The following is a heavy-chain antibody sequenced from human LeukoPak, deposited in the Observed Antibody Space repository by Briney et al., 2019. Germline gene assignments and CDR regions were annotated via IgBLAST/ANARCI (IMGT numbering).Heavy chain of an antibody. J-gene: IGHJ5*02. V-gene: IGHV3-21*01. CDR1: GFTFSSYS. Sequence: GGSLRLSCAASGFTFSSYSMNWVRQAPGKGLERVSSISSSSSYIYYADSVKGRFTISRDNAKNSLYLQMNSLRAEDTAVYYCARDEERDTAMARGYSGGDNWFDPWGQGTLVTVSS. D-gene: IGHD5-18*01. CDR2: ISSSSSYI. CDR3: ARDEERDTAMARGYSGGDNWFDP.